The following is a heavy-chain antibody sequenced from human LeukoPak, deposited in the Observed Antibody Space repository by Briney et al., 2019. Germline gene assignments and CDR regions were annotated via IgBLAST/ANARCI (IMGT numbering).Heavy chain of an antibody. V-gene: IGHV4-61*03. CDR2: IRYDGAT. J-gene: IGHJ4*02. Sequence: SETLSLTCTVSGGSISSLTSDYWTWIRHPPGKRLEWIGYIRYDGATNYNPSLKSRVTMSVDTSKTHFSLRLSYVTAADTAVYYCATLRGHSTAVLDYWGQGTLVTVSS. CDR1: GGSISSLTSDY. D-gene: IGHD2-2*01. CDR3: ATLRGHSTAVLDY.